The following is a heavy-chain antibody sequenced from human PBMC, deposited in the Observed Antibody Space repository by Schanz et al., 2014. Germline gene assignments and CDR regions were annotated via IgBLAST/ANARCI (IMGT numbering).Heavy chain of an antibody. Sequence: QVQLVQSGAEVKKPGSSVKVSCKASGGTFSSYTISWIRQAPGQGLEWMGRIIPVLAIADYAQKFQGRVTITADKSTSTASMELSSLRSEDTAVYYCARAFGGYDPAGALDYWGQGTLVNVSS. J-gene: IGHJ4*02. CDR2: IIPVLAIA. D-gene: IGHD5-12*01. CDR1: GGTFSSYT. V-gene: IGHV1-69*02. CDR3: ARAFGGYDPAGALDY.